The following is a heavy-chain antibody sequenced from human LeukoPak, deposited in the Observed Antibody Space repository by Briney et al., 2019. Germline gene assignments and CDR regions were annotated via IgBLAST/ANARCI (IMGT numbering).Heavy chain of an antibody. CDR3: ARDQFLPDDY. J-gene: IGHJ4*02. V-gene: IGHV3-48*03. CDR2: ISSSGSTI. CDR1: GFTFSSYE. Sequence: GGSLRLSCAASGFTFSSYEMNWVRQAPGKGLEWVSYISSSGSTIYYADSVKGRFTISRDNAKNPLYLQMNSLRAEDTAVYYCARDQFLPDDYWGQGTLVTVSS.